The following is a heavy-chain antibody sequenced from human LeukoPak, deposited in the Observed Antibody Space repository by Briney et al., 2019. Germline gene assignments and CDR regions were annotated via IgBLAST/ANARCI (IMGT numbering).Heavy chain of an antibody. Sequence: SETLSLTCTVSGASISGSYWSWIRQPPGKRLEWIGYIYYSGRTNYNPSLKSRVTVSLDTSKKQFSLNVSSVTAADTAVYYCARAPAVPSEFWFDPWGQGILVTVSS. CDR3: ARAPAVPSEFWFDP. D-gene: IGHD6-19*01. V-gene: IGHV4-59*01. CDR1: GASISGSY. J-gene: IGHJ5*02. CDR2: IYYSGRT.